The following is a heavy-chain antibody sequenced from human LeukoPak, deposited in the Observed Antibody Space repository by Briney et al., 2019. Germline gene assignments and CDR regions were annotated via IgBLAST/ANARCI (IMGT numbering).Heavy chain of an antibody. CDR3: ARGRNYYDSSGYYYFTFDY. CDR1: GGSFSGYY. J-gene: IGHJ4*02. V-gene: IGHV4-34*01. CDR2: INHSGST. Sequence: SETLSLTCAVYGGSFSGYYWSWIRQPPGKGLEWIGEINHSGSTNYNPSLKSRVTISVDTSKNQFSLKLSSVTAADTAVYYCARGRNYYDSSGYYYFTFDYWGQGTLVTVSS. D-gene: IGHD3-22*01.